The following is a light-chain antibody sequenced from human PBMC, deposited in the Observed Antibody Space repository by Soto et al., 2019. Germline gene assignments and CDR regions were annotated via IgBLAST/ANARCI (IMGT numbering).Light chain of an antibody. CDR2: GAS. Sequence: EIVMTQSPATLSVSPWERATLSCRASQSVSNNYLAWYQQKPGQAPRLLIYGASNRATGIPDRFSGSGSGTDFTLTISRLEPEDSAVYYCQQYGSSGTFGQGSKVDIK. J-gene: IGKJ1*01. V-gene: IGKV3-20*01. CDR3: QQYGSSGT. CDR1: QSVSNNY.